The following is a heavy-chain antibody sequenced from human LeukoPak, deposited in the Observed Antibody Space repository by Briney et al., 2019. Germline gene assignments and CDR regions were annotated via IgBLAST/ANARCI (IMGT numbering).Heavy chain of an antibody. CDR2: ISSSSSYI. J-gene: IGHJ4*02. Sequence: GGSLRLSCAASGFTFSSYSMNWVRQAPGKGLEWVSSISSSSSYIYYADSVKGRFTISRDNAKNSLYLQMNSLRAEDTAVYYCARDHDSSGYYRQSLDYWGQGTLVTVSS. V-gene: IGHV3-21*01. CDR3: ARDHDSSGYYRQSLDY. CDR1: GFTFSSYS. D-gene: IGHD3-22*01.